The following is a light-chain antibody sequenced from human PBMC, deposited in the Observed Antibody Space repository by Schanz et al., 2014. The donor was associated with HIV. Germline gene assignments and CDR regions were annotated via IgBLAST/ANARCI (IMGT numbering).Light chain of an antibody. CDR1: SSDVGGYNH. V-gene: IGLV2-14*03. J-gene: IGLJ2*01. CDR3: CSFTSSNTLL. Sequence: QSALTQPPSASGSPGQSVTISCTGTSSDVGGYNHVSWYQQHPGKVPKLIIYDVNNRPSGISDRFSASKSGNTASLTISGLQAEDEADYYCCSFTSSNTLLFGGGTKLTVL. CDR2: DVN.